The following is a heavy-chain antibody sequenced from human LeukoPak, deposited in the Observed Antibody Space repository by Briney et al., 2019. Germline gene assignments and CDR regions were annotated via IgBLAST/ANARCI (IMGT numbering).Heavy chain of an antibody. D-gene: IGHD3-9*01. Sequence: PGGSLRLSCSSSGFTFSSYAMHCVRQAPGKRLEYVSAISSNGGSTYYADSVKGRFTISRDNSKNTLYLQMSSLRAEDTAVYYCVKAGNYDILTGYYNVPPFDYWGQGTLVTVSS. CDR2: ISSNGGST. J-gene: IGHJ4*02. CDR1: GFTFSSYA. V-gene: IGHV3-64D*06. CDR3: VKAGNYDILTGYYNVPPFDY.